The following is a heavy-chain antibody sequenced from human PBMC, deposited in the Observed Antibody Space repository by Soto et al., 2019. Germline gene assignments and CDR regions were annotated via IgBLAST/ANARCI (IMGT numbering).Heavy chain of an antibody. J-gene: IGHJ3*02. V-gene: IGHV3-48*03. Sequence: EVQLVESGGGLVQPGGSLRLSCAASGFTFSSYEMNWVRQAPGKGLEWVSYISSSGSTIYYADSVKGRFTISGDNAKNSLYLQMNSLRAEDTAVYYCARDTDYGGNSGAFDIWGQGTMVTVSS. D-gene: IGHD4-17*01. CDR3: ARDTDYGGNSGAFDI. CDR1: GFTFSSYE. CDR2: ISSSGSTI.